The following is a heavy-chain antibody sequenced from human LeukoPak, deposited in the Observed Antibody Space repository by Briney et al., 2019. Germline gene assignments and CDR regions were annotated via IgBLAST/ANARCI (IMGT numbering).Heavy chain of an antibody. V-gene: IGHV7-4-1*02. CDR2: INTNTGNP. Sequence: ASVKVSCKASGYTFTSYAMNWVRQAPGQGLEWMGWINTNTGNPTYAQGFTGRFVFSLDTSVSTAYLQISSLKAEDTAVYYCARELPSYSSSWRWFDPWGQGTLVTVSS. CDR1: GYTFTSYA. J-gene: IGHJ5*02. CDR3: ARELPSYSSSWRWFDP. D-gene: IGHD6-13*01.